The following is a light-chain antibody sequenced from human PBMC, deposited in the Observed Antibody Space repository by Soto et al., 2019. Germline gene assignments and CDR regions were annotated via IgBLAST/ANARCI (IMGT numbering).Light chain of an antibody. CDR1: QSVXXX. Sequence: EIVMTQSPATLSVSPGERATLSCRASQSVXXXXXXYHQKPGQAPRLLIYGASTRATGIPARFSGSGSGTEXXPXXXXLXXXXXXVYYCQQYNNWPPRAWTFGQGTKVEIK. V-gene: IGKV3-15*01. CDR2: GAS. CDR3: QQYNNWPPRAWT. J-gene: IGKJ1*01.